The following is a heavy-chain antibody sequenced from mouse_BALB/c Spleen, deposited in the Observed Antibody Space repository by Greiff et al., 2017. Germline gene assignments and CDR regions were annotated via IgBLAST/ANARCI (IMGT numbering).Heavy chain of an antibody. CDR2: IWAGGST. D-gene: IGHD2-4*01. J-gene: IGHJ4*01. V-gene: IGHV2-9*02. CDR3: ARETPPSTMITSEYYYTMDY. CDR1: GFLLTSYG. Sequence: QVQLKESGPGLVAPSQSLSITCTVSGFLLTSYGVHWVRQPPGKGLEWLGVIWAGGSTNYNSALMSRLSISKDNSKSQVFLKMNSLQTDDTAMYYCARETPPSTMITSEYYYTMDYWGQGAAVTDYS.